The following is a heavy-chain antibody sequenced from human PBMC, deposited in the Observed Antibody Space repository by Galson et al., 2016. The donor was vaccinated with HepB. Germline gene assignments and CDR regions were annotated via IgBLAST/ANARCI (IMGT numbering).Heavy chain of an antibody. J-gene: IGHJ5*02. CDR3: ARRRSPNCFDP. Sequence: QSGAEVKKPGESLKISCKGSGYIFTNYWIAWVRQMPGKGLEWMGIIYPDDSDTTYSPSFQGQVTISADKSIGTAYLQWSSLKASDTAMYYCARRRSPNCFDPWGQGTLVTVSS. CDR1: GYIFTNYW. V-gene: IGHV5-51*01. CDR2: IYPDDSDT.